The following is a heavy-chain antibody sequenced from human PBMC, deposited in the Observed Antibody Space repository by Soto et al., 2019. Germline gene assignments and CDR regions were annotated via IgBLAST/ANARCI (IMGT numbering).Heavy chain of an antibody. Sequence: SETLSLTCTVSCGSISSYYWSWIRQPPGKGLEWIGYIYYSGSTNYNPSLKSRVTISVDTSKNQFSLKLSSVTAADTAVYYCARAHWDYYDSSGYVDAFDIWGQGTMVTVSS. J-gene: IGHJ3*02. V-gene: IGHV4-59*01. CDR3: ARAHWDYYDSSGYVDAFDI. D-gene: IGHD3-22*01. CDR1: CGSISSYY. CDR2: IYYSGST.